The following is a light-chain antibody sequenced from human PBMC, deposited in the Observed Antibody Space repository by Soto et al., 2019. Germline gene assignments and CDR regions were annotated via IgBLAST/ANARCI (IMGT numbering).Light chain of an antibody. CDR1: QTIDSSN. Sequence: EVLLTQSPYTLALSPGDTATLSCRASQTIDSSNLAWYQQKPGQPPRLLICDASTRATGIPDRFSGSGSGTDFTLTISRLEHEDFAVYYCQQYGTSQPLTFGGGTKVDIK. V-gene: IGKV3-20*01. J-gene: IGKJ4*01. CDR2: DAS. CDR3: QQYGTSQPLT.